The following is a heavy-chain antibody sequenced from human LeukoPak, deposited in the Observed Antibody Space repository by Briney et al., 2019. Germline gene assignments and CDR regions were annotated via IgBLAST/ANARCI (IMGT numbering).Heavy chain of an antibody. CDR2: FDPEDAET. Sequence: ASVKVSCMVSGYTLTEFSMHWVRQAPGKGLEWMGGFDPEDAETIYAQKFQGRLTMTEDTSTDTVYMELSSLRSEDTAVCYCATAVAGSFDYWGQGTLVTVSS. V-gene: IGHV1-24*01. J-gene: IGHJ4*02. CDR1: GYTLTEFS. D-gene: IGHD6-19*01. CDR3: ATAVAGSFDY.